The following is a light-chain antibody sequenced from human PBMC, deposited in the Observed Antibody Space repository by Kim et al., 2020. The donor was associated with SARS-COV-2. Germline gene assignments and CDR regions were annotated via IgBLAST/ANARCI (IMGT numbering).Light chain of an antibody. V-gene: IGKV3-11*01. Sequence: STGESATVPHGASQSVSSYLAWYQQNPGQAPRLLIYDASNRATGIPARYSGSGSGTDFTLTISSLEPEDFAVYYCQQRGSWPLTFGGGTKVDIK. CDR3: QQRGSWPLT. CDR1: QSVSSY. J-gene: IGKJ4*01. CDR2: DAS.